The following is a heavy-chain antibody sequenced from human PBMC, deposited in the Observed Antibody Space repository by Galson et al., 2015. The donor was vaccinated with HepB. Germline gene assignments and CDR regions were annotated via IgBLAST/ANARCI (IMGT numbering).Heavy chain of an antibody. CDR1: GSTFTSYA. Sequence: SVKVSCKASGSTFTSYAMHWVRQAPGQRLEWVGWINAGNGNTKYSQKFQGRVTITRDTSASTAYMELSSLRSEDTAVYYCARMGEYYYDSSGYLMDYWGQGTLVTVSS. J-gene: IGHJ4*02. CDR3: ARMGEYYYDSSGYLMDY. D-gene: IGHD3-22*01. V-gene: IGHV1-3*01. CDR2: INAGNGNT.